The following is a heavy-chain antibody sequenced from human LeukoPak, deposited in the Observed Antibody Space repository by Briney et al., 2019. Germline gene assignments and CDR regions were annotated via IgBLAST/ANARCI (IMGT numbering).Heavy chain of an antibody. J-gene: IGHJ4*02. CDR1: GYTFPSYG. D-gene: IGHD3-10*01. Sequence: GASVKVSCKASGYTFPSYGISWVRQAPGQGLEWMGWISAYNGNTNYAQKLQGRVTMTTDTSTSTAYMELRSLRSDDTAVYYCARASKLLWFGEFPFYYFDYWGQGTLVTVSS. V-gene: IGHV1-18*04. CDR3: ARASKLLWFGEFPFYYFDY. CDR2: ISAYNGNT.